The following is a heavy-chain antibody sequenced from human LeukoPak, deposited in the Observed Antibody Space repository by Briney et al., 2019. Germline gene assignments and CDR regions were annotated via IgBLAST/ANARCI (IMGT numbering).Heavy chain of an antibody. V-gene: IGHV3-30-3*01. CDR2: ISYDGSNK. D-gene: IGHD2-8*01. J-gene: IGHJ4*02. Sequence: GGSLRLSCAASGFTFSSYAMHWVRQAPGKGLEWVAVISYDGSNKYYADSVKGRFTISRDNSKNTPYLQMNSLRAEDTAVYYCARDSSEGVYYFDYWGQGTLVTVSS. CDR3: ARDSSEGVYYFDY. CDR1: GFTFSSYA.